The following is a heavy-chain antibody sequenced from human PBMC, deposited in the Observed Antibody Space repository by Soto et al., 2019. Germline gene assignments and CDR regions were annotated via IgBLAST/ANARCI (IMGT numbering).Heavy chain of an antibody. V-gene: IGHV1-18*01. CDR2: ISAYNGNT. CDR3: ARDLGAQIVDY. D-gene: IGHD1-26*01. J-gene: IGHJ4*02. Sequence: QVQLVQSGAEVKKHGASVKVSCKASGYTFTSYGISWVRQAPGQGLEWMGWISAYNGNTKYAQKLKGRASMTTDTSTSPAYMELRSPRSDDTAVYSCARDLGAQIVDYWGQGTLVTVSS. CDR1: GYTFTSYG.